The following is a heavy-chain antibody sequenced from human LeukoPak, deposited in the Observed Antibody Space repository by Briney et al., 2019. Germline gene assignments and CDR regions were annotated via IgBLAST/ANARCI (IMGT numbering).Heavy chain of an antibody. J-gene: IGHJ5*02. CDR2: ISYDGSNK. D-gene: IGHD3-10*01. CDR3: GGVRGQIDP. CDR1: GFTFSSYG. Sequence: GGSLRLSCAASGFTFSSYGMHWVRQAPGKGLEWVAVISYDGSNKYYADSVKGRFTISRDNSKNTLYLQVNSLRAEDTAVYYCGGVRGQIDPWGQGTLVTVSS. V-gene: IGHV3-30*03.